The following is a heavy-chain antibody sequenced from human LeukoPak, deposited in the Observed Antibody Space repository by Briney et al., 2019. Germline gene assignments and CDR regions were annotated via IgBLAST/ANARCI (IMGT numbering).Heavy chain of an antibody. CDR2: IYYSGST. D-gene: IGHD1-26*01. CDR3: ARSDRREERLFDY. V-gene: IGHV4-30-4*01. Sequence: SETLSLTCTVSGGSISSGDYYWSWIRQPPGKGREGIGYIYYSGSTYYNPSLKSRVTISVDTSKNQFSLKLSSVTAADMAVYYCARSDRREERLFDYWGQGTLVTVSS. J-gene: IGHJ4*02. CDR1: GGSISSGDYY.